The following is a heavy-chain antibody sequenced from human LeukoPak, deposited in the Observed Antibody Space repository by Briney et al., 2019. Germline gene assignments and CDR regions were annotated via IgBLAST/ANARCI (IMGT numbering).Heavy chain of an antibody. CDR1: GFTFTSYA. V-gene: IGHV3-23*01. D-gene: IGHD2-2*01. J-gene: IGHJ4*02. Sequence: GGSLRFSVEAPGFTFTSYARSWVRQAPGKGLNWVSAISGSGGSTYYADSVKGRFTISRDNSKNTLYLQMNSLRAEDTAVYYCAKAAGRIVVVPAALDYWGQGTLVTVSS. CDR3: AKAAGRIVVVPAALDY. CDR2: ISGSGGST.